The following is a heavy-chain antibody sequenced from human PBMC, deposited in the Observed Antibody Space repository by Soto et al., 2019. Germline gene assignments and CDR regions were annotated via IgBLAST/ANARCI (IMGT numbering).Heavy chain of an antibody. Sequence: EVQLLESGGGLVHPGGSLRLSCVDAGFTFSTYALSWVRQSPGKGLEWVATVNKGGTTYYPDSVKGRVTSSRDNPKNTMYLQMNSLSAEDTAVYYCAKRFPYFFASWGQGTQVTVSS. J-gene: IGHJ4*02. CDR3: AKRFPYFFAS. CDR1: GFTFSTYA. CDR2: VNKGGTT. V-gene: IGHV3-23*01.